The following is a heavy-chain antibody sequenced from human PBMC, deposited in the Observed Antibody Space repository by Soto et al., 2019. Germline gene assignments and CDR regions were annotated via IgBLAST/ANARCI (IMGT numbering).Heavy chain of an antibody. Sequence: QVQLQQWGAGLLKPSETLSLTCAVYGGSFSGYYWSWIRQPPGKGLEWIGEINHSGSTNYNPSLKSRVTILVDTSKNQFSLKLSSVTAADTAVYDCARVRPVFGNVCSGGSCYSTYFDYWGQGTLVTVSS. D-gene: IGHD2-15*01. J-gene: IGHJ4*02. CDR2: INHSGST. CDR1: GGSFSGYY. CDR3: ARVRPVFGNVCSGGSCYSTYFDY. V-gene: IGHV4-34*01.